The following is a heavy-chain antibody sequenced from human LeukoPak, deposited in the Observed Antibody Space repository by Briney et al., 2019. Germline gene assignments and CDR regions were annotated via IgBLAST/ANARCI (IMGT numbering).Heavy chain of an antibody. V-gene: IGHV4-61*01. J-gene: IGHJ4*02. D-gene: IGHD3-10*01. Sequence: SETLSLTCTVSGGSVSSGSYYWNWIRQPPGKGLEWIGYIYNSASTNYNPSLKSRVTISVDTSKSQFSLKLSSVTAEDTAVYYCARGDYSLFDYCGQGTLVTVSS. CDR2: IYNSAST. CDR3: ARGDYSLFDY. CDR1: GGSVSSGSYY.